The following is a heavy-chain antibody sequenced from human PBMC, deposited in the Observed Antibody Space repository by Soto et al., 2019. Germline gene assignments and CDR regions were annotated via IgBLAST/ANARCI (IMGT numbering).Heavy chain of an antibody. CDR3: ARDGRNGGYLDY. V-gene: IGHV1-18*01. Sequence: QVQLVQSGAEVKKPGASVKVSCKASGYTFTSYGISWVRQAPGQGLEWMGWISGYNDNTNYAQKVQGRVTMTTDTSTSTAYMELRSLRADDTAVEYCARDGRNGGYLDYWGQGTLVTVSS. D-gene: IGHD2-8*01. J-gene: IGHJ4*02. CDR2: ISGYNDNT. CDR1: GYTFTSYG.